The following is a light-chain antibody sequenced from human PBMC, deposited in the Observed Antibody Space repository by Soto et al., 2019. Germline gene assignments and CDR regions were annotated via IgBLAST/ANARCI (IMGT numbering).Light chain of an antibody. V-gene: IGKV3-15*01. Sequence: EIVMTQSPAALSVSTGDGVTLSCRASQTLGGNLAWYQQRPGQAPRLLIYGTSTRAPGVPARFSGGGSGRDFTLTISSLQSEDFAVYYCQQYNNWPPITFGQGTRLEI. CDR2: GTS. CDR1: QTLGGN. CDR3: QQYNNWPPIT. J-gene: IGKJ5*01.